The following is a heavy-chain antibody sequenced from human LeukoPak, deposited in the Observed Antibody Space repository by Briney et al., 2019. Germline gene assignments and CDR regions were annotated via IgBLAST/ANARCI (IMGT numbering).Heavy chain of an antibody. Sequence: GRSLRLSCAASGFTFSSYSMNWVRQAPGKGLEWVSSISSSSSYIYYADSVKGRFTISRDNAKNSLYLQMNSLRAEDTAVYYCARGALSILIDYWGQGTLVTVSS. CDR3: ARGALSILIDY. J-gene: IGHJ4*02. CDR2: ISSSSSYI. CDR1: GFTFSSYS. D-gene: IGHD2-15*01. V-gene: IGHV3-21*01.